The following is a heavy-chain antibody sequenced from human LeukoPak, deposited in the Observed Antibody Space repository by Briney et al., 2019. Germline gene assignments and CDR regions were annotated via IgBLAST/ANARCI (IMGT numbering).Heavy chain of an antibody. Sequence: VSVKVSCKASGYTFTSYYMHWVRQAPGQGLEWMGIINPSGGSTSYAQKFQGRVTMTRDMSTSTVYMELSSLRSEDTAVYYCARDSGVSSSWYGPFDYWGQGTLVTVSS. CDR3: ARDSGVSSSWYGPFDY. D-gene: IGHD6-13*01. CDR2: INPSGGST. V-gene: IGHV1-46*01. CDR1: GYTFTSYY. J-gene: IGHJ4*02.